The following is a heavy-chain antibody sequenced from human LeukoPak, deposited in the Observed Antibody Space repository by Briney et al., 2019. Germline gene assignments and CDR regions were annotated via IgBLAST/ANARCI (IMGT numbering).Heavy chain of an antibody. CDR1: GYSISSGYY. D-gene: IGHD2-21*01. Sequence: SETLSLTCAVSGYSISSGYYWGWIRQPPGKGLEWIGSIYHSGSTYYNPSLKSRVTISVDTSKNQFSLKPSSVTAADTAVYYCAGKEGDYYYYGMDVWGKGTTVTVSS. J-gene: IGHJ6*04. CDR2: IYHSGST. CDR3: AGKEGDYYYYGMDV. V-gene: IGHV4-38-2*01.